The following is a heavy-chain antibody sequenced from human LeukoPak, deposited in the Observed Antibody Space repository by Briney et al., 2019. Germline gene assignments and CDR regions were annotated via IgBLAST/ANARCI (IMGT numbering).Heavy chain of an antibody. J-gene: IGHJ4*02. V-gene: IGHV3-30*18. Sequence: GGSLRLSCAASGSTFSGYGMHWVRQAPGKGLEWVAVISYDGNNKYYTDSVKSRFTISRDNSKNILYLQMNSLRPEDTAVYYCVKSVASDAYWGQGTVVTVSS. CDR2: ISYDGNNK. CDR1: GSTFSGYG. CDR3: VKSVASDAY. D-gene: IGHD5-12*01.